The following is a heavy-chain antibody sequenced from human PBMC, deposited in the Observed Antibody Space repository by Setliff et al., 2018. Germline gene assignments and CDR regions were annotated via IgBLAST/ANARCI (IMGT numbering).Heavy chain of an antibody. V-gene: IGHV4-39*07. Sequence: SETLSLTCTVSGGSISSSSYYWGWIRQPPGKGLEWIGSIYYSGITYYNPSVKSRVTISVDKSKNQFSLSLRSVTAADTAVYYCATDGPVLNGDYISWGQGTLVTVSS. D-gene: IGHD3-10*01. J-gene: IGHJ5*02. CDR3: ATDGPVLNGDYIS. CDR1: GGSISSSSYY. CDR2: IYYSGIT.